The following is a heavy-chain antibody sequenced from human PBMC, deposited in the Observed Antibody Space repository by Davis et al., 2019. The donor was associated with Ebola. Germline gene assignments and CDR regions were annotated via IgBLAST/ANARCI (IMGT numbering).Heavy chain of an antibody. CDR1: GFTFSSYS. V-gene: IGHV3-21*01. CDR3: ARAGWFRGGWYFDL. CDR2: INSSSSYI. D-gene: IGHD3-10*01. Sequence: GESLKISCAASGFTFSSYSMNWVRQAPGKGLEWVSSINSSSSYIYYADSVKGRFTISRDNAKNSLYLQMNSLRAEDTAVYYCARAGWFRGGWYFDLWGRGTLVTVSS. J-gene: IGHJ2*01.